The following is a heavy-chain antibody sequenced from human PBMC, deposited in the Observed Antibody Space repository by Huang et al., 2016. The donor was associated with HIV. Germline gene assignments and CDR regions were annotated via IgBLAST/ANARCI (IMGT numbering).Heavy chain of an antibody. J-gene: IGHJ6*03. D-gene: IGHD4-17*01. CDR1: GFIFNDFA. V-gene: IGHV3-49*03. CDR2: VGSNAFGGAS. Sequence: QLVESGGDSVQSGRSLRLSCRGSGFIFNDFAINWFRQSQGKGMEGMGFVGSNAFGGASKSAPSVKDRFTVARDEAKNVAFLQMDNLQVDDTAIYYCSPSGDDYFYFYMDVWGNGTTVIVS. CDR3: SPSGDDYFYFYMDV.